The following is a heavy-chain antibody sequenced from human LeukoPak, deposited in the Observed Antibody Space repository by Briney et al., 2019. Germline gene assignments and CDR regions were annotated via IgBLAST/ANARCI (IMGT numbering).Heavy chain of an antibody. J-gene: IGHJ3*02. V-gene: IGHV4-59*08. CDR3: ARPMVRGSPDALDI. CDR2: ISYSGST. D-gene: IGHD3-10*01. Sequence: PSEALSLTCTVSGGSISSDYWNWIRQPPGKGLEWIGYISYSGSTQCNPSLKSRVTISLDTSKNQFSLRLSSVTAADTAVYYCARPMVRGSPDALDIWGQGTMVTVSS. CDR1: GGSISSDY.